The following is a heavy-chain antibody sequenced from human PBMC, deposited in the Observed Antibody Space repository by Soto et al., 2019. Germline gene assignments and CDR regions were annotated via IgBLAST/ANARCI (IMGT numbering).Heavy chain of an antibody. CDR1: CVSISTPCYS. CDR3: AARPYSPYGVDV. CDR2: VYHNGNA. Sequence: SETLSLTCTVSCVSISTPCYSWSWIRQPPGKAPEWIGYVYHNGNAYPKPSLKSRVTISLDGAKNQFSLKMNSVTAEDKGLYYCAARPYSPYGVDVWGQGTTVTVSS. D-gene: IGHD2-21*01. V-gene: IGHV4-30-2*01. J-gene: IGHJ6*02.